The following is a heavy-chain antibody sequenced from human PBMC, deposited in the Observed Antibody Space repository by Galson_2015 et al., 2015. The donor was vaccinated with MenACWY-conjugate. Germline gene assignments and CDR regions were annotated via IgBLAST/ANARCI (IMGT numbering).Heavy chain of an antibody. CDR2: ISSSSSTI. D-gene: IGHD5-18*01. V-gene: IGHV3-48*04. CDR1: GLTFSSYS. J-gene: IGHJ4*02. CDR3: ARGGRGYSYGLGY. Sequence: SLRLSCAASGLTFSSYSMNWVRQAPGKGLEWVSYISSSSSTIYYADSVKGRFTISRDNAKNSLYLQMNSLRAEDTAVYYCARGGRGYSYGLGYWGQGTLVTVSS.